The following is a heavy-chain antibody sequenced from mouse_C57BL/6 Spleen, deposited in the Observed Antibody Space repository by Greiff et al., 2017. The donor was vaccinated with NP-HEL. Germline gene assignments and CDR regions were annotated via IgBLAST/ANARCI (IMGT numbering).Heavy chain of an antibody. J-gene: IGHJ3*01. D-gene: IGHD1-2*01. V-gene: IGHV1-54*01. CDR3: ASGYPTWFAY. Sequence: QVQLQQSGAELVRPGTSVKVSCKASGYAFTNYLIEWVKQRPGQGLEWIGVINPGSGGTNYNEKFKGKATLTADKSSSTAYMQLSSLTSEDSAVYFCASGYPTWFAYWGQGTLVTVSA. CDR2: INPGSGGT. CDR1: GYAFTNYL.